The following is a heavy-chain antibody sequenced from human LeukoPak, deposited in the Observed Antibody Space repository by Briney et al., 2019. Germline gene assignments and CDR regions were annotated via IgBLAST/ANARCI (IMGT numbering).Heavy chain of an antibody. CDR1: GGSVSSYY. J-gene: IGHJ4*02. Sequence: SETLSLTCTVSGGSVSSYYWSWIRQAPGKGLEWFGYIYYSGSTKYNPSLKSRVTISVDTSKNQFSLKLSSVTAADTAVYYCAREGRGSSSWYTGKDYWGQGTLVTVSS. V-gene: IGHV4-59*02. CDR2: IYYSGST. CDR3: AREGRGSSSWYTGKDY. D-gene: IGHD6-13*01.